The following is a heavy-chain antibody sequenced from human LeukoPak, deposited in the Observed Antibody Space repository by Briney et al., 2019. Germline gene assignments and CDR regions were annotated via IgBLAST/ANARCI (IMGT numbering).Heavy chain of an antibody. CDR1: GFTFSSYW. J-gene: IGHJ5*02. CDR3: ARDFDFWSAT. D-gene: IGHD3-3*01. Sequence: PGGSLRLSCAASGFTFSSYWMHWDRQAPGKGLVWVSRISPDGSTTGHADSVKGRFTLSRDNAKNTLYLQMSSLRAEDTALYYCARDFDFWSATWGQGTLVTVSS. CDR2: ISPDGSTT. V-gene: IGHV3-74*01.